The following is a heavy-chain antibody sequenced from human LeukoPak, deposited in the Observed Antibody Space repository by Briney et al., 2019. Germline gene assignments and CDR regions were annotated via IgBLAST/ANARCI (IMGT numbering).Heavy chain of an antibody. V-gene: IGHV3-23*01. CDR1: GFTFSSYA. D-gene: IGHD3-10*01. CDR3: AKDQTRNYYGSGSYDY. CDR2: ISGSGGST. Sequence: GGSLRLSCAASGFTFSSYAMSWVRQAPGKGLEWVSAISGSGGSTYYADSMKGRFTISRDNSKNTLYLQMNSLRAEDTAVYYCAKDQTRNYYGSGSYDYWGQGTLVTVSS. J-gene: IGHJ4*02.